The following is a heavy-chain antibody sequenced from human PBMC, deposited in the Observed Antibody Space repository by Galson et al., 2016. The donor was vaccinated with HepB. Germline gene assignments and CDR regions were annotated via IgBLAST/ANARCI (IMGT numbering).Heavy chain of an antibody. CDR3: ARDRLTSVTRHWTGTTYSYSGMDV. V-gene: IGHV3-7*03. CDR1: GFTFSSYA. J-gene: IGHJ6*02. CDR2: IKQDGSEK. Sequence: SLRLSCAASGFTFSSYAMIWVRQAPGKGLAWVANIKQDGSEKYYVDSVKGRFTISRDNARNSLYLQVNGLRADDTAVYYCARDRLTSVTRHWTGTTYSYSGMDVWGQGTTVTVSS. D-gene: IGHD1-14*01.